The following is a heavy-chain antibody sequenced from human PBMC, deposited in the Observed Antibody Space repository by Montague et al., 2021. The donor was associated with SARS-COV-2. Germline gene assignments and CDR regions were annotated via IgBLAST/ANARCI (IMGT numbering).Heavy chain of an antibody. CDR3: ARIVVVTYSHFDL. D-gene: IGHD3-22*01. Sequence: SETLSLTCTVSGGHYFWSWIRQPPGKGLEWIGYIYYSGTTKYNPSLESRVTISLDTSKNQLSLMLSSVTAADTAVYYCARIVVVTYSHFDLCGRGTLVNVSS. CDR2: IYYSGTT. V-gene: IGHV4-59*01. J-gene: IGHJ2*01. CDR1: GGHYF.